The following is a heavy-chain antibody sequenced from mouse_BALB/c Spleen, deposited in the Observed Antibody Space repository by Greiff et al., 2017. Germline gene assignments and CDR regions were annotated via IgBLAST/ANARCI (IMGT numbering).Heavy chain of an antibody. CDR1: GDSITSGY. CDR2: ISYSGST. CDR3: ARLPHYYGSSRDYYDY. Sequence: DVKLVESGPSLVKPSQTLSLTCSVTGDSITSGYWNWIRKFPGNKLEYMGYISYSGSTYYNPSLNSRISITGDTSKNQYYLQLNSVTTEDTATYYCARLPHYYGSSRDYYDYWGQGTTLTVSS. J-gene: IGHJ2*01. D-gene: IGHD1-1*01. V-gene: IGHV3-8*02.